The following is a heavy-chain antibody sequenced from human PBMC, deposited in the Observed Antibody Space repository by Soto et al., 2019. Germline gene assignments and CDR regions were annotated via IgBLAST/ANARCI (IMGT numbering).Heavy chain of an antibody. V-gene: IGHV4-4*07. J-gene: IGHJ5*02. CDR2: IYATGTT. D-gene: IGHD1-1*01. CDR1: GASISGFY. Sequence: SETLSLTCTVSGASISGFYWSWIRKAAGKGLEWIGRIYATGTTDYNPSLKSRVMMSVDTSKKQFSLKLRSVTAADTAVYYCVRDGTKTLRDWFDPWGQGISVTVSS. CDR3: VRDGTKTLRDWFDP.